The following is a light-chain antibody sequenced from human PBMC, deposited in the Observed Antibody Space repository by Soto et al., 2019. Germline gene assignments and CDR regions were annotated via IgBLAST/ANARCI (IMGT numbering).Light chain of an antibody. J-gene: IGKJ1*01. CDR2: DAS. CDR1: QSISSY. V-gene: IGKV1D-13*01. Sequence: IQMTQSPSSLSASVGDRVTITCRASQSISSYLNWYQQKPGKAPKLLIYDASSLESGVPSRFSGSGSGTEFTLTISSLQPEDFAVYYCQQYNNWPPWTFG. CDR3: QQYNNWPPWT.